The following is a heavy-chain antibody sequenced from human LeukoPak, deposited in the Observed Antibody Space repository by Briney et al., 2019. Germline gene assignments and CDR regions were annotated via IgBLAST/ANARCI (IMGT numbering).Heavy chain of an antibody. CDR2: IYSSGST. CDR1: GASVSGSPYY. CDR3: ARRYSGWQSYYFDY. D-gene: IGHD6-19*01. J-gene: IGHJ4*02. Sequence: SETLSLTCTVSGASVSGSPYYWGWIRQPPGKGLEWIGSIYSSGSTYYNASLQSRVTISVDTSKNQFSLKLSSVTAADTAVYYCARRYSGWQSYYFDYWGQGTLVTVSS. V-gene: IGHV4-39*07.